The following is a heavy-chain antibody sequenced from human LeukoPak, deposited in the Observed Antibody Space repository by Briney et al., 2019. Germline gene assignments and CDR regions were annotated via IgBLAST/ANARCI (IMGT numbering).Heavy chain of an antibody. Sequence: GRSLRLSCAASGCTFSSYGMHWVRQAPGKGLEWVAVISYNGSNKYYADSVKGRFTSSRDNSKNTLYLQMNSLRAEDTAVYYCAKDNCQGFCELMVAATLDYWGQGTLVTVSS. CDR1: GCTFSSYG. CDR3: AKDNCQGFCELMVAATLDY. CDR2: ISYNGSNK. D-gene: IGHD2-15*01. V-gene: IGHV3-30*18. J-gene: IGHJ4*02.